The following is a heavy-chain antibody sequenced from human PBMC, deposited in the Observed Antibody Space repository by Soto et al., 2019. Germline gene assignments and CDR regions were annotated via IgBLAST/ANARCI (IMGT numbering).Heavy chain of an antibody. CDR3: AKDFLRFLEWRTYYYYGMDV. CDR1: GFTFGSYG. J-gene: IGHJ6*02. CDR2: ISYDGSNK. D-gene: IGHD3-3*01. V-gene: IGHV3-30*18. Sequence: GGSLRLSCAASGFTFGSYGMHWVRQAPGKGLEWVAVISYDGSNKYYADSVKGRFTISRDNSKNTLYLQMNSLRAEDTAVYYCAKDFLRFLEWRTYYYYGMDVWGQGTTVTVSS.